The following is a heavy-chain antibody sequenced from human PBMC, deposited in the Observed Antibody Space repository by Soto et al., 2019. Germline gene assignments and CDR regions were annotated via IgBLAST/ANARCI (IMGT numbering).Heavy chain of an antibody. CDR1: GYSFTTYW. D-gene: IGHD3-22*01. Sequence: PGESLKISCKVSGYSFTTYWIGWVRQMPGKGLDWMGIIYPGDSDIRYSPSFQGQVSISADKSISTAYLQWSSLKASDTAIYYCARLFNYDSSGYPWFFDIWGQGTMVTVSS. J-gene: IGHJ3*02. CDR2: IYPGDSDI. CDR3: ARLFNYDSSGYPWFFDI. V-gene: IGHV5-51*01.